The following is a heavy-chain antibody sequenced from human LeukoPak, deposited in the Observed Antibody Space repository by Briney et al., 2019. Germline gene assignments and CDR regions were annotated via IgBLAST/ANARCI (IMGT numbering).Heavy chain of an antibody. CDR3: ARGVCSSTSCQYYYYYYYMDV. Sequence: PSQTLSLTCTVSGGSISSGGYYWSWIRQPPGKGLEWIGYIYHSGSTYYNPSLKSRVTISVDTSKNQFSLQLSSVTAADTAVYYCARGVCSSTSCQYYYYYYYMDVWGKRTTVTVSS. CDR1: GGSISSGGYY. J-gene: IGHJ6*03. D-gene: IGHD2-2*01. V-gene: IGHV4-30-2*01. CDR2: IYHSGST.